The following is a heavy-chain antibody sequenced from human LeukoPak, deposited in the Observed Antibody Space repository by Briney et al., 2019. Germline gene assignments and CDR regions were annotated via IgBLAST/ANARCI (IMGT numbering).Heavy chain of an antibody. CDR1: GGSISSNSYY. J-gene: IGHJ4*02. CDR3: ARYRTTVDYFDY. D-gene: IGHD1-1*01. CDR2: IYYSGST. V-gene: IGHV4-39*07. Sequence: SETLSLTCTVSGGSISSNSYYWGWIRQPPGKGLEWIGSIYYSGSTYYNPSLKSRVTISVDTSKNQFSLKLSSVTAADTAVYYCARYRTTVDYFDYWGQGTLVTVSS.